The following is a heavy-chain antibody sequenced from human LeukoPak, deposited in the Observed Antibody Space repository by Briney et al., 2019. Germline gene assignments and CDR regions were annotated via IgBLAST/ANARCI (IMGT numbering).Heavy chain of an antibody. CDR2: IYYSGST. Sequence: SETLSLTCTVSGGSISSYYWSWIRQPPGKGLEWIGYIYYSGSTNYNPSLKSRVTISVDTSKNQFSLKLGSVTAADTAVYYCARLATIFGVLDYWGQRTLVTVSS. CDR1: GGSISSYY. CDR3: ARLATIFGVLDY. J-gene: IGHJ4*02. D-gene: IGHD3-3*01. V-gene: IGHV4-59*08.